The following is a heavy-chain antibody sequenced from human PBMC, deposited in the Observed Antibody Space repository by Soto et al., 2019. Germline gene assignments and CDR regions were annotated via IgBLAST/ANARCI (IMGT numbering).Heavy chain of an antibody. CDR1: GGSISGYY. CDR2: INYSGTT. CDR3: ARLMLDRSWYFDWFDP. D-gene: IGHD6-13*01. J-gene: IGHJ5*02. Sequence: PSETLSLTCTVSGGSISGYYWSWIRQPPGKGLEWIASINYSGTTYYSPSLKSRVAISIDTSKDQFSLKVNSVTAADTALYFCARLMLDRSWYFDWFDPWGQGTLVTVSS. V-gene: IGHV4-59*04.